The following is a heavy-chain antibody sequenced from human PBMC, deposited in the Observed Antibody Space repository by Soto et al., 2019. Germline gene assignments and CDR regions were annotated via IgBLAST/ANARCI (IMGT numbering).Heavy chain of an antibody. CDR1: GGTFSSFG. V-gene: IGHV1-69*13. CDR3: AREASGYDF. J-gene: IGHJ1*01. CDR2: IIPVFGRP. Sequence: SVKVSCKASGGTFSSFGISWVRQAPGQGLEWMGGIIPVFGRPNYAQRFRGRLTITADESTNTSYMELIDLTSEDTAVYYCAREASGYDFWGQGXQVTVSS. D-gene: IGHD5-12*01.